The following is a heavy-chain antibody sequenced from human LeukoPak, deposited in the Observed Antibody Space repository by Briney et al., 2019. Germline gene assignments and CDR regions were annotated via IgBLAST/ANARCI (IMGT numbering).Heavy chain of an antibody. J-gene: IGHJ4*02. CDR2: IKSKTDGGTT. CDR1: GFTFSNAW. V-gene: IGHV3-15*01. CDR3: ARGVHFDY. Sequence: GGSLRLSCAASGFTFSNAWMSWVRQAPGKGLEWVGRIKSKTDGGTTDYAAPVKGRFTISRDNAKNSLYLQMNSLRAEDTAVYYCARGVHFDYWGQGTLVTVSS.